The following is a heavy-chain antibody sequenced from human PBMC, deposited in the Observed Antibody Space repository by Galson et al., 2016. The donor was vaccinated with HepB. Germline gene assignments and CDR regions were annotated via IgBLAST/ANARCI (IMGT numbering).Heavy chain of an antibody. CDR1: GDSVSSNTAG. V-gene: IGHV6-1*01. J-gene: IGHJ4*02. CDR3: ARCGWNRWGVFDY. Sequence: CAISGDSVSSNTAGWNWIRQSPSRGLEWLGRTYYRSKWSTDYAVSVKSRITIKADTSKNQFSLQLNSVTPDDTAVYYCARCGWNRWGVFDYWDQGALVTVSS. CDR2: TYYRSKWST. D-gene: IGHD3-10*01.